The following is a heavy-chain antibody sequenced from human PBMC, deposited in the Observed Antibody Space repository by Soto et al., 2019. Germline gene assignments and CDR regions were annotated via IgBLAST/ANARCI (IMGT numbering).Heavy chain of an antibody. Sequence: SETLSLTSSVSGASFSCTYWSWIRDPPRKGLEWIGYVYYSENTVYNPSLMSRVSISVDTPKKRVSLNLNSVTDADTAVYYCAVWSALTQYYFDSWGHGTLVTVSS. CDR3: AVWSALTQYYFDS. V-gene: IGHV4-59*13. CDR2: VYYSENT. CDR1: GASFSCTY. J-gene: IGHJ4*01. D-gene: IGHD3-3*01.